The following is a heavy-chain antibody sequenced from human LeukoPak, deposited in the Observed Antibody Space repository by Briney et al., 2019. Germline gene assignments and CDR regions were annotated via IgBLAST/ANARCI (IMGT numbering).Heavy chain of an antibody. J-gene: IGHJ5*02. CDR3: ARKYSSSRYNWFDP. CDR1: GGSFSGYY. Sequence: SETLSLTCAVYGGSFSGYYWSWIRQPPGKGVEWIGEINHSGSTNYNPSLKSRVTISVDTSKNQFSLKLSSVTAADTAVYYCARKYSSSRYNWFDPWGQGTLVTVSS. CDR2: INHSGST. D-gene: IGHD6-13*01. V-gene: IGHV4-34*01.